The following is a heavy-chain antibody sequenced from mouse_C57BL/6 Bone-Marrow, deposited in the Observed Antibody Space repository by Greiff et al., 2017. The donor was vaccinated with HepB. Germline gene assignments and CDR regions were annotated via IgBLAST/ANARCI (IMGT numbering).Heavy chain of an antibody. CDR2: ISNGGGST. Sequence: EVKVVESGGGLVQPGGSLKLSCAASGFTFSDYYMYWVRQTPEKRLEWVAYISNGGGSTYYPDTVKGRFTISRDNAKNTLYLQMSRLKSEDTAMYYCARPDYYGSRYFDVWGTGTTVTVSS. CDR3: ARPDYYGSRYFDV. CDR1: GFTFSDYY. V-gene: IGHV5-12*01. D-gene: IGHD1-1*01. J-gene: IGHJ1*03.